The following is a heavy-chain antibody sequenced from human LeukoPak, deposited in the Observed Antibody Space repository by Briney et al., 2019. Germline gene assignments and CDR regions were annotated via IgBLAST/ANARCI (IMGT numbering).Heavy chain of an antibody. V-gene: IGHV3-23*01. CDR3: AKGRYFWSGYGSDY. CDR2: ISGSGGST. CDR1: GFTFSSYA. J-gene: IGHJ4*02. Sequence: GGSLRLSCAASGFTFSSYAMSWVRQAPGKGLEWASAISGSGGSTYYADSVKGRFTISRDNSKNTLYLQMNSLRAEDTAVYYCAKGRYFWSGYGSDYWGQGTLVTVSS. D-gene: IGHD3-3*01.